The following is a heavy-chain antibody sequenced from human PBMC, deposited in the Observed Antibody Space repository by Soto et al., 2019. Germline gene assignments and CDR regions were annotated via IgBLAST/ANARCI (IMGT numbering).Heavy chain of an antibody. CDR1: GFTFSDHY. Sequence: GGSLRLSCAASGFTFSDHYMDWVRQAPGKGLEWVGRTRNKANSYTTEYAASVKGRFTISRDDSKNSLYLQMNSLKTEDTAVYYCARSRGSGYNFDYWGQGTLVTVSS. CDR2: TRNKANSYTT. D-gene: IGHD3-22*01. V-gene: IGHV3-72*01. CDR3: ARSRGSGYNFDY. J-gene: IGHJ4*02.